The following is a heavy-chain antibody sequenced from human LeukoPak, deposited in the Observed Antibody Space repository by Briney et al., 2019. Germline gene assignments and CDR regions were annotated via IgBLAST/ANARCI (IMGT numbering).Heavy chain of an antibody. V-gene: IGHV3-74*01. CDR1: GFTFSSYW. CDR2: INSDGSST. D-gene: IGHD1-7*01. Sequence: PGGSLRLSCAASGFTFSSYWMHWVRQAPGKGLVWVSRINSDGSSTSYADSVKGRFTISRDNAKNTLYLQMNSLRAEDTAVYYCARAHNWKYGTFDYWGQGTLVTVSS. J-gene: IGHJ4*02. CDR3: ARAHNWKYGTFDY.